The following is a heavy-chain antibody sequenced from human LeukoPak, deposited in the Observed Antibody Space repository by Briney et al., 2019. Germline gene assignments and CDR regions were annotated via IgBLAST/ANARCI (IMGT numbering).Heavy chain of an antibody. CDR3: ARGSAYSYGPSTFDY. CDR1: GYTFTSYG. J-gene: IGHJ4*02. D-gene: IGHD5-18*01. V-gene: IGHV1-18*01. Sequence: ASVKVSCKASGYTFTSYGISWVRQAPGQGLEWMGWISAYNGNTNYAQKLQGRVTMTTDTSTSTAYMELRSLRSDDTTVYYCARGSAYSYGPSTFDYWGQGTLVTVSS. CDR2: ISAYNGNT.